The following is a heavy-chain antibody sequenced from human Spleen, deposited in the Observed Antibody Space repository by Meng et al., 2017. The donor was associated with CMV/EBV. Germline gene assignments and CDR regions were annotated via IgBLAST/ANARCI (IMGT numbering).Heavy chain of an antibody. CDR2: IYSGGST. D-gene: IGHD6-6*01. V-gene: IGHV3-53*01. J-gene: IGHJ4*02. Sequence: GGSLRLSCAASGFTVSSNYMSWVRQAPGKGLEWVSVIYSGGSTYYADSVKGRFTISRDNSKNTLYLQMDSLRAEDTAVYYCARDSIAARPGYWGQGTLVTVSS. CDR3: ARDSIAARPGY. CDR1: GFTVSSNY.